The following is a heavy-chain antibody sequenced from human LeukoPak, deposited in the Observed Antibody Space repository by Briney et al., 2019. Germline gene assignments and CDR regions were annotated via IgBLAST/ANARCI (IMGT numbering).Heavy chain of an antibody. V-gene: IGHV4-30-4*01. Sequence: SETLSLTCTVSGGSISSGDYYWSWIRQPPGKGQEWIGYIYYSGSTYYNPSLKSRVTISVDTSKNQFSLKLSSVTAADTAAYYCARARGVGYYDSSGSNFDYWGQGTLVTVSS. CDR2: IYYSGST. CDR3: ARARGVGYYDSSGSNFDY. D-gene: IGHD3-22*01. CDR1: GGSISSGDYY. J-gene: IGHJ4*02.